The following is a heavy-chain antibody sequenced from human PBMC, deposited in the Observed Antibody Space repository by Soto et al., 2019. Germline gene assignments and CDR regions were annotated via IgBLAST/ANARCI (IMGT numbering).Heavy chain of an antibody. D-gene: IGHD3-10*01. CDR1: GFTFSGYA. Sequence: VQLLDSGGGLVQPGGSLRLSCAASGFTFSGYALTWVRQAPGKGLEWVSAISGGGDATFYADSVKGRFTISRDNSQNTLYLQMNTLRAEDTAVYYCARKVSGSTGRPDLWYFDLWGRGTLVTVSS. CDR2: ISGGGDAT. J-gene: IGHJ2*01. CDR3: ARKVSGSTGRPDLWYFDL. V-gene: IGHV3-23*01.